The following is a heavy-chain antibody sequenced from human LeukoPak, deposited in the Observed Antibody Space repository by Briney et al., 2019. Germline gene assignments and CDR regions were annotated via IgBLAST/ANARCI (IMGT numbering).Heavy chain of an antibody. CDR2: IYHSGST. J-gene: IGHJ3*02. CDR1: GDSISYYY. V-gene: IGHV4-59*12. CDR3: ARDGKHTPTVVTPGTDAFDI. D-gene: IGHD4-23*01. Sequence: SETLSLTCTVSGDSISYYYWSWIRQPPGKGLEWIGEIYHSGSTNYNPSLKSRVTISVDKSKNQFSLKLSSVTAADTAVYYCARDGKHTPTVVTPGTDAFDIWGQGTMVTVSS.